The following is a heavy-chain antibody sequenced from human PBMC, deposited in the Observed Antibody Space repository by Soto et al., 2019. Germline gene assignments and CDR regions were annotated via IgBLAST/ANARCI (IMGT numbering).Heavy chain of an antibody. CDR2: ISYDGSNK. CDR1: GFTFMSFG. CDR3: ARDLLLLWFGEPSYYYGMDV. J-gene: IGHJ6*02. D-gene: IGHD3-10*01. V-gene: IGHV3-30-3*01. Sequence: GGSLKLSFATSGFTFMSFGMHLVRQAPGKGLEWVAVISYDGSNKYYADSVKGRFTISRDNSKNTLYLQMNSLRAEDTAVYYCARDLLLLWFGEPSYYYGMDVWGQGTTLTVSS.